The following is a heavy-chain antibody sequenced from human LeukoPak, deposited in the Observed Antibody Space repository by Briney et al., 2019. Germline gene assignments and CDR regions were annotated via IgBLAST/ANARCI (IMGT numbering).Heavy chain of an antibody. V-gene: IGHV1-46*01. CDR1: GYTFTSYY. Sequence: ASVKVSCKASGYTFTSYYMHWVRQAPGQGLERMGIINPSGGSTSYAQKFQGRVTMTRDTSTSTVYMELSSLRSEDTAVYYCTTLYDYVWGSYRSLKYYFDYWGQGTLVTVSS. D-gene: IGHD3-16*02. CDR3: TTLYDYVWGSYRSLKYYFDY. J-gene: IGHJ4*02. CDR2: INPSGGST.